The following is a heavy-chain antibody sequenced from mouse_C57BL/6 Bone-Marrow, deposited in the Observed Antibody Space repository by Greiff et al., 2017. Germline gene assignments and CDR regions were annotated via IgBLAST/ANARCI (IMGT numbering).Heavy chain of an antibody. CDR3: AGATVVVPDY. CDR1: GYTFTSYW. D-gene: IGHD1-1*01. V-gene: IGHV1-53*01. CDR2: INPSNGGT. Sequence: QVQLQQPGTELVKPGASVKLSCKASGYTFTSYWMHWVKQTPGQGLEWIGNINPSNGGTNDNEKFKSKATLTVDKSSSTAYIHLSSLTSEEAAVYYYAGATVVVPDYWGQGTTLTVSS. J-gene: IGHJ2*01.